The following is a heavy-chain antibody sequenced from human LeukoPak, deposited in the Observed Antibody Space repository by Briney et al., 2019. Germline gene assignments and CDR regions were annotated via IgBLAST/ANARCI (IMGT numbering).Heavy chain of an antibody. D-gene: IGHD4-23*01. V-gene: IGHV3-48*03. CDR2: ISSSGSTI. CDR3: ARSYGGNSPFDP. Sequence: PGGSLRLSCAASGFTFSSYEMNWVRQAPGKGLEWVSYISSSGSTIYYADSVKGRFTISRDNAKNTLYLQMNSLRAEDTAVYYCARSYGGNSPFDPWGQGTLVTVSS. CDR1: GFTFSSYE. J-gene: IGHJ5*02.